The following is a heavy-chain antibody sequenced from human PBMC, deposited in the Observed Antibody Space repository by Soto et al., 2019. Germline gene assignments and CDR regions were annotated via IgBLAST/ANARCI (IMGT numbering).Heavy chain of an antibody. CDR1: GGSMSNYY. Sequence: QVQLQESGPGLVKPSETLSLTCTVSGGSMSNYYWSWIRQPPGKGLEWIGYIYYSGSTNYNPSLKSRVTISVDTSKNQLSLKLTSVTAADTAVYYCARPSWPEVLPQLWGQGTLVTVSS. V-gene: IGHV4-59*08. J-gene: IGHJ1*01. CDR3: ARPSWPEVLPQL. CDR2: IYYSGST. D-gene: IGHD1-1*01.